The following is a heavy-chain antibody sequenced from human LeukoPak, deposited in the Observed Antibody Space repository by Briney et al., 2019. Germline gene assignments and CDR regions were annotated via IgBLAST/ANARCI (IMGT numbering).Heavy chain of an antibody. V-gene: IGHV2-5*01. Sequence: ASGPTLVNPTQTLTLTCSFSGFSLSTGGMGLAWIRQPPGKALEWLALIYWNDDNLFSPSLKSRLTIAKDTSKNQVVLTMTNMDPVDTATYYCAHRRGYNWFDPWGQGTLVTVSS. CDR3: AHRRGYNWFDP. CDR2: IYWNDDN. J-gene: IGHJ5*02. CDR1: GFSLSTGGMG.